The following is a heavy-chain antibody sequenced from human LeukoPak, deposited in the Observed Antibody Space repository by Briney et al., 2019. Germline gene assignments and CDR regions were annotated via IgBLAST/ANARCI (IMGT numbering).Heavy chain of an antibody. CDR3: AKSYDFWSGLITPLDY. Sequence: GRSLRLSCAASGFTFSSYGMHWVRQAPGKGLEWVAVIWYDGSNKYYADSVKGRFTISRDNSKNTLYLQMNSLRAEDTAVYYCAKSYDFWSGLITPLDYWGQGTLVTVSS. CDR2: IWYDGSNK. V-gene: IGHV3-33*06. CDR1: GFTFSSYG. D-gene: IGHD3-3*01. J-gene: IGHJ4*02.